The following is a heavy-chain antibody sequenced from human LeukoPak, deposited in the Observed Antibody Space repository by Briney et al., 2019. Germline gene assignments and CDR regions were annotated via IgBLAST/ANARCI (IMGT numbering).Heavy chain of an antibody. CDR1: GGSISSSSYY. Sequence: LETLSLTCTVSGGSISSSSYYWGWIRQPPGKGLEWIGSIYYSGSTYYNPSLKSRVTISVDTSKNQFSLKLSSVTAADTAVYYCASRRLLKLLEDYFDYWGQGTLVTVSS. J-gene: IGHJ4*02. CDR3: ASRRLLKLLEDYFDY. D-gene: IGHD5-24*01. CDR2: IYYSGST. V-gene: IGHV4-39*01.